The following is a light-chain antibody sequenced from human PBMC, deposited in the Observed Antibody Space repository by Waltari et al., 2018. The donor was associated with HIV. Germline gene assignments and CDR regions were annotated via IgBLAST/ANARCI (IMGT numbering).Light chain of an antibody. CDR3: AAWDDSLNGWV. CDR2: SNN. CDR1: SSTIESNT. Sequence: QSVLTQPSSASGTPGQRVAISCSGSSSTIESNTVNWYQQLPGTAPKLLVYSNNQRPSGVPDRSSGSKSGSSASLAISGLQSEDEADYYCAAWDDSLNGWVFGGGTKLTVL. V-gene: IGLV1-44*01. J-gene: IGLJ3*02.